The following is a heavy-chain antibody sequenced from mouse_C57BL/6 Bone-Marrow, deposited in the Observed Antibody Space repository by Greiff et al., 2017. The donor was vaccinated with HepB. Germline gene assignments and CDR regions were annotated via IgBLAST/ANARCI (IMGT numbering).Heavy chain of an antibody. V-gene: IGHV5-17*01. J-gene: IGHJ1*03. CDR1: GFTFSDYG. D-gene: IGHD1-1*01. CDR3: ARESGYYGRDWYFDV. CDR2: ISSGSSTI. Sequence: EVKLMESGGGLVKPGGSLKLSCAASGFTFSDYGMHWVRQAPEKGLEWVAYISSGSSTIYYADTVKGRFTISRDNAKNTLFLQMTSLRSEDTAMYYCARESGYYGRDWYFDVWGTGTTVTVSS.